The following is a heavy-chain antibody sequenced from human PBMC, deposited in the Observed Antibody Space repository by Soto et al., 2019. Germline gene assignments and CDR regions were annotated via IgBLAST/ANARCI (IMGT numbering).Heavy chain of an antibody. V-gene: IGHV1-18*01. CDR2: ISAYNGNT. CDR1: GYTFTSNG. CDR3: ARDLAYCGGDCYPIDY. Sequence: QVQLVQSGAEVKKPGASVKVSCKASGYTFTSNGISWVRQAPGQGLEWMGWISAYNGNTNYAQKLQGRVTMTTDTTTSTAYMELRSLRSDDTAVYYCARDLAYCGGDCYPIDYWGQGTLVTVSS. J-gene: IGHJ4*02. D-gene: IGHD2-21*02.